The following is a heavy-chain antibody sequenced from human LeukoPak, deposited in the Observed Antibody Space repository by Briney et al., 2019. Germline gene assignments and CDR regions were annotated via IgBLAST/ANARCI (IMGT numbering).Heavy chain of an antibody. CDR2: ISSSSSYI. CDR1: GFTFSSYS. Sequence: GGSLRLSCAASGFTFSSYSMTWVRQAPGKGLEWVSSISSSSSYIYYADSVKGRFTISRDNAKNSLYLQMNSLRAEDTAVYYCARDGTGDSHYYDSSGRTFDYWGQGTLVTVSS. J-gene: IGHJ4*02. V-gene: IGHV3-21*01. D-gene: IGHD3-22*01. CDR3: ARDGTGDSHYYDSSGRTFDY.